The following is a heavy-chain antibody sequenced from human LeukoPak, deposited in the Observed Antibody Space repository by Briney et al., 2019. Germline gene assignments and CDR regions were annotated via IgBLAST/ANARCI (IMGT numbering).Heavy chain of an antibody. D-gene: IGHD5-24*01. CDR1: GFTFSDSW. V-gene: IGHV3-7*01. CDR3: AKWLELMRNFDW. Sequence: GGSLRLSCLGSGFTFSDSWMSSVRQAPGKGLEWVANIKQDGSEKDYVDALKGRFTISRDNAKNSLYLQMNSLRAEDTAVYYCAKWLELMRNFDWWGQGTLVTVSS. J-gene: IGHJ4*02. CDR2: IKQDGSEK.